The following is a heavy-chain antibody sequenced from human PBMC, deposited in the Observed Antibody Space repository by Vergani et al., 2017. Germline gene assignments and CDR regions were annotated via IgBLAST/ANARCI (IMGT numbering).Heavy chain of an antibody. D-gene: IGHD4-11*01. CDR2: IKPNSGGT. V-gene: IGHV1-2*02. CDR1: GYTFTGYY. Sequence: QVQLVQSGAEVKKPGASVKVSCKASGYTFTGYYMHWVRPAPGQGLEWMGWIKPNSGGTNYAQKFQGRVTMTRDTSISTAYMELSRLRSDDTAVYYCARGASTGGNYYYYGMDVWGQGTTVTVSS. CDR3: ARGASTGGNYYYYGMDV. J-gene: IGHJ6*02.